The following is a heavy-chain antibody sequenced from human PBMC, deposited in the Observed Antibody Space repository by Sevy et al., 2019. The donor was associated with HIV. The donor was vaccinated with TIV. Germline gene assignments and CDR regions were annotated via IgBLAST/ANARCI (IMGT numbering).Heavy chain of an antibody. Sequence: GGSLRLSCAVSGFTFNNAWMNWVRQAPGTGLQWVGLIKSKIDGETTDYAAPVKGRFTISRYDSKNTLYLQMISLKIEDAAVYYCATAPGYYDSAPFDYWGPGTLVTVSS. V-gene: IGHV3-15*01. CDR3: ATAPGYYDSAPFDY. D-gene: IGHD3-22*01. CDR1: GFTFNNAW. J-gene: IGHJ4*02. CDR2: IKSKIDGETT.